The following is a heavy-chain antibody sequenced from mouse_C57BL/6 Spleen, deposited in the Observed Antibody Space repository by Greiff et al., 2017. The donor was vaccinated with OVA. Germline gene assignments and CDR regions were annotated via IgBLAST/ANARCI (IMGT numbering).Heavy chain of an antibody. CDR3: TSSYGGWYFDV. V-gene: IGHV1-15*01. Sequence: QVQLQQSGAELVRPGASVTLSCKASGYTFTDYEMHWVKQTPVHGLEWIGAIDPETGGTAYNQKFKGKAILTADKSSSTAYMELRSLTSEDSAVYYCTSSYGGWYFDVWGTGTTVTVSS. J-gene: IGHJ1*03. D-gene: IGHD1-1*02. CDR1: GYTFTDYE. CDR2: IDPETGGT.